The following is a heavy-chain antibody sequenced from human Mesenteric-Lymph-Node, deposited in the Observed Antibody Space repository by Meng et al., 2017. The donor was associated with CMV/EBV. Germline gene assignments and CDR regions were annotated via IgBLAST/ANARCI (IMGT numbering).Heavy chain of an antibody. J-gene: IGHJ4*02. V-gene: IGHV1-18*01. Sequence: ASVKVSCKTSGYNFSNFGVSWVRQAPGQGPEWVGWINGANGNTNYAQKLQGRVIMTTHTSTSTAYMELRSLRSDDTAVYYCARDAVGDSWGQGTLVTVSS. CDR2: INGANGNT. D-gene: IGHD3-10*01. CDR1: GYNFSNFG. CDR3: ARDAVGDS.